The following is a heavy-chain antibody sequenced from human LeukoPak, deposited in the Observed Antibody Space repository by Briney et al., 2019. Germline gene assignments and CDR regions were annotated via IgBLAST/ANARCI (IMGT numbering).Heavy chain of an antibody. V-gene: IGHV3-30*19. D-gene: IGHD4-17*01. CDR3: ARRTVTEYYFDY. J-gene: IGHJ4*02. CDR2: ISYDGSNQ. Sequence: GGSLRLSCAASGLSFSTYGMHWVRQAPGKGLEWVATISYDGSNQYYADSVKGRFTISRDNPKNTLYLQMNSLRPEDTAVYYCARRTVTEYYFDYWGQGTLVTVSS. CDR1: GLSFSTYG.